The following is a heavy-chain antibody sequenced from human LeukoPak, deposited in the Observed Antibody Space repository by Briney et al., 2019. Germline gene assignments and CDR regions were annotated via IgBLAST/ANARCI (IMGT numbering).Heavy chain of an antibody. CDR1: GYSFSSYW. CDR2: IYPGDSDT. CDR3: ARSGRGYSHGYDY. J-gene: IGHJ4*02. D-gene: IGHD5-18*01. V-gene: IGHV5-51*01. Sequence: GESLKISCKGSGYSFSSYWIGWVRQMPGKGLEWMGIIYPGDSDTRYRPSFQGQDTISADKTISTAYLQWSSLKASDTSIYYCARSGRGYSHGYDYWGQGTLVTVSS.